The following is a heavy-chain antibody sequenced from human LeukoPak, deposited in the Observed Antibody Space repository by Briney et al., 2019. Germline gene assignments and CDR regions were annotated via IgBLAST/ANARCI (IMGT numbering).Heavy chain of an antibody. V-gene: IGHV4-38-2*01. CDR1: GYSISSDYY. J-gene: IGHJ4*02. D-gene: IGHD1-26*01. CDR2: ISHGGRT. CDR3: AGIVGNIEVFDY. Sequence: SSETLSLTCAVSGYSISSDYYWGWIRPPPGKGLEWIGSISHGGRTYYYPSFKSRVTTSVDTSKNKVSLKLSSVTAADTAVYYCAGIVGNIEVFDYWGQGTLVTVSS.